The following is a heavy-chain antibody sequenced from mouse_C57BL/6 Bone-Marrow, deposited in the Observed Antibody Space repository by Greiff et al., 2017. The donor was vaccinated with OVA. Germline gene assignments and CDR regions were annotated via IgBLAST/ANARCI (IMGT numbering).Heavy chain of an antibody. CDR3: AREGDYDGY. J-gene: IGHJ2*01. D-gene: IGHD2-4*01. V-gene: IGHV1-50*01. CDR2: IDPSDSYT. Sequence: VQLQQPGAELVKPGASVKLSCKASGYTFTSYWMQWVKQRPGQGLEWIGEIDPSDSYTNYNQKFKGKATLTVDTSSSTAYMQLSSLTSEDSAVYYCAREGDYDGYWGQGTTLTVSS. CDR1: GYTFTSYW.